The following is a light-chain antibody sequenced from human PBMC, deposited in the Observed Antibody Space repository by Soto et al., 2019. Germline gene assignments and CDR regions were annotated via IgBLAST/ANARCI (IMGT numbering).Light chain of an antibody. CDR1: TNDIGSYKY. CDR2: EVT. V-gene: IGLV2-14*01. Sequence: QSALTQPASVSGSPGQSITISCTGTTNDIGSYKYVSWYQQPPGKAPKLIIYEVTNRPSGVSNRFSGSKSGNTASLTISGLQAEDEADYYCSSYTISTTLVLFGGGTKLTVL. CDR3: SSYTISTTLVL. J-gene: IGLJ2*01.